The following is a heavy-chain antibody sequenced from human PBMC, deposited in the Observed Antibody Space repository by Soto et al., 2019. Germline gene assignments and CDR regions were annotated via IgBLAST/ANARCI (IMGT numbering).Heavy chain of an antibody. CDR1: GFTFSSYG. CDR2: ISYDGSNK. J-gene: IGHJ4*02. V-gene: IGHV3-30*18. CDR3: AKDYRADYGDKRPMGAIDY. D-gene: IGHD4-17*01. Sequence: PGGSLRLSCTASGFTFSSYGMHWVRQAPGKGLEWVAVISYDGSNKYYADSVKGRFTISRDNSKNTLYLQMNSLRAEDTAVYYCAKDYRADYGDKRPMGAIDYWGQGTLVTVSS.